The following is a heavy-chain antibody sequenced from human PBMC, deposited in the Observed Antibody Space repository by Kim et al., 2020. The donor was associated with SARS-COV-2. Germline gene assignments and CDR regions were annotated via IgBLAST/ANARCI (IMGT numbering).Heavy chain of an antibody. CDR1: GYTFTSYG. CDR3: ARVGQQLVLSGAPGANWFDP. V-gene: IGHV1-18*04. D-gene: IGHD6-13*01. CDR2: ISAYNGNT. Sequence: ASVKVSCKASGYTFTSYGISWVRQAPGQGLEWMGWISAYNGNTNYAQKLQGRVTMTTDTSTSTAYMELRSLRSDDTAVYYCARVGQQLVLSGAPGANWFDPWGQGTLVTVSS. J-gene: IGHJ5*02.